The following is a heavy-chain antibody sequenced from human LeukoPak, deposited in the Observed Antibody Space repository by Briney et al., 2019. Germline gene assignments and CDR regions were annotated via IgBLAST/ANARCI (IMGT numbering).Heavy chain of an antibody. CDR3: AKWNGDFLTGYYLDD. CDR1: GFTFSRYG. V-gene: IGHV3-30*18. Sequence: GGSLRLSCAASGFTFSRYGMHWVRQAPGKGLEWVALISDDGRKKFYADSVKDRFTISRDDSKNTLYLQMSSLRAEDTAMYYCAKWNGDFLTGYYLDDWGQGTLVTVSS. D-gene: IGHD3-9*01. CDR2: ISDDGRKK. J-gene: IGHJ4*02.